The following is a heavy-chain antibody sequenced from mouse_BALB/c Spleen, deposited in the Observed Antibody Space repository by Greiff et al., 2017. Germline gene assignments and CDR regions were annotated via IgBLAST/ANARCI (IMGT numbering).Heavy chain of an antibody. CDR2: ISYSGST. J-gene: IGHJ4*01. Sequence: EVMLVESGPGLVKPSQSLSLTCTVTGYSITSDYAWNWIRQFPGNKLEWMGYISYSGSTSYNPSLKSRISITRDTSKNQFFLQLNSVTTEDTATYYCARNFAYAMDYWGQGTSVTVSS. V-gene: IGHV3-2*02. CDR1: GYSITSDYA. CDR3: ARNFAYAMDY.